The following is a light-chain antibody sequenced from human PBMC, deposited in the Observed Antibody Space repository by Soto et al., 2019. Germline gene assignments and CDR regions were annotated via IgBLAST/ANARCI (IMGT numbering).Light chain of an antibody. CDR2: GAS. CDR1: QSVSSTY. CDR3: QQCDPAPWA. Sequence: EIVLTQSPGTLSLSPGERATLSCRASQSVSSTYLAWYQQKPGQAPRVLIYGASSRATGIPDRFSGSGSGTDFTLTISRLEPEDFAVYYCQQCDPAPWAFGQGTKVEIK. V-gene: IGKV3-20*01. J-gene: IGKJ1*01.